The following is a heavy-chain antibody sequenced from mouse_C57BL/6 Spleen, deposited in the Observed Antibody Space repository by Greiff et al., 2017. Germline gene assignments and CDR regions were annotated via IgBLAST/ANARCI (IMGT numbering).Heavy chain of an antibody. CDR3: TRVWLLRDFYAMDY. J-gene: IGHJ4*01. Sequence: EVKLVESGEGLVKPGGSLKLSCAASGFTFSSYAMSWVRQTPEKRLEWVAYISSGGDYIYYAAPVKGRFPISRDNARNTLYLQMSSLKSEDTAMYYGTRVWLLRDFYAMDYWGQGTSGTVSS. V-gene: IGHV5-9-1*02. D-gene: IGHD2-3*01. CDR2: ISSGGDYI. CDR1: GFTFSSYA.